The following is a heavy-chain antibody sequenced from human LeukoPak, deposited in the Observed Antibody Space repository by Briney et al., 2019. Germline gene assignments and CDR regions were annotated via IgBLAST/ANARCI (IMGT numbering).Heavy chain of an antibody. CDR1: GGSISSSSYY. CDR2: IYYSGST. J-gene: IGHJ4*02. Sequence: SETLSLTCTVSGGSISSSSYYWGWIRQPPGKGLEWIGYIYYSGSTNYNPSLKSRVTISVDTSKNQFSLKLSSVTAADTAVYYCASASYCTNGVCPFYFDYWGQGTLVTVSS. CDR3: ASASYCTNGVCPFYFDY. D-gene: IGHD2-8*01. V-gene: IGHV4-61*05.